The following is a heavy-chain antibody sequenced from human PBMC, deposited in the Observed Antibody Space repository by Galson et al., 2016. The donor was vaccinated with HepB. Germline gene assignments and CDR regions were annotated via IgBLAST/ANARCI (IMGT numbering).Heavy chain of an antibody. CDR1: GFTFNNYG. J-gene: IGHJ4*02. D-gene: IGHD3-3*01. CDR2: ISRNGDSR. CDR3: AKDSDYDFWSGSQA. V-gene: IGHV3-23*01. Sequence: SLRLSCAASGFTFNNYGMTWVRQAPGKGLEVVSSISRNGDSRDYADSVKGRFTISRDNSKNTLYLQMNSLRTEDTAVYYCAKDSDYDFWSGSQAWGQGTLVTVSS.